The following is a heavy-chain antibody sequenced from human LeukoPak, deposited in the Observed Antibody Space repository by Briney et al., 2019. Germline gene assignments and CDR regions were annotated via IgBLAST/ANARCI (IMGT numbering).Heavy chain of an antibody. V-gene: IGHV4-34*08. CDR2: INHSGST. J-gene: IGHJ4*02. CDR1: GFTFSSYW. Sequence: KPGGSLRLSCAASGFTFSSYWMSWIRQPPGKGLEWIGEINHSGSTNYNPSLKSRVTISVDTSKNQFSLKLSSVTAADTAVYYCAGNARASSDYWGQGTLVTVSS. D-gene: IGHD2-2*01. CDR3: AGNARASSDY.